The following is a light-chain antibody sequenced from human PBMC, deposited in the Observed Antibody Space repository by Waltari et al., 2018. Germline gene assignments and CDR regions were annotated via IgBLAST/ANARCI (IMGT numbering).Light chain of an antibody. CDR1: QSVTNN. V-gene: IGKV3-15*01. CDR2: GAS. CDR3: QQYNNWPLT. Sequence: EIIIPQSPATLSLSPGERATISCRASQSVTNNLAWYQQKPGQAPRLLIYGASTRATSIPARISGSGSGTEFTLTISSLQSEDFAFYYCQQYNNWPLTFGGGTKVEIK. J-gene: IGKJ4*01.